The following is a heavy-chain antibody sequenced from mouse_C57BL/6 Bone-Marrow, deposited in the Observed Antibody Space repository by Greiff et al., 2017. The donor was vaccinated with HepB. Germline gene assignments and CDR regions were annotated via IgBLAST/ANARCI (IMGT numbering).Heavy chain of an antibody. CDR3: ARRDLFVY. J-gene: IGHJ3*01. D-gene: IGHD3-3*01. CDR1: GFTFSLYG. CDR2: INSNDGTT. V-gene: IGHV5-6-3*01. Sequence: EVKVEESGGGLVQPGGSLKLSCAASGFTFSLYGMSWVRQTPDKRLELVASINSNDGTTYYADTIKGRFTITSDNAKNTLYLQMSSLKSEDTAMYYCARRDLFVYWGQGTLVTVSA.